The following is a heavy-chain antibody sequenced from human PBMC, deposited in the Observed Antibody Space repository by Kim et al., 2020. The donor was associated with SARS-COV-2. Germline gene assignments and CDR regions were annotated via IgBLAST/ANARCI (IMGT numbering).Heavy chain of an antibody. D-gene: IGHD3-9*01. CDR2: IWYDGSNK. V-gene: IGHV3-33*01. CDR3: ARPKYFNPRTAMDV. J-gene: IGHJ6*03. CDR1: GFTFSSYG. Sequence: GGSLRLSCAASGFTFSSYGMHWVRQAPGKGLEWVAVIWYDGSNKYYADSVKGRFTISRDNSKNTLYLQMNSLRAEDTAVYYCARPKYFNPRTAMDVWGKGTTVTVSS.